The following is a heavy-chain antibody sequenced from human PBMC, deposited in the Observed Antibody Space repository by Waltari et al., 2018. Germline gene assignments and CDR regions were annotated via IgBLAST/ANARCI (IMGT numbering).Heavy chain of an antibody. J-gene: IGHJ6*02. V-gene: IGHV3-23*01. CDR3: AKDDYGDYDQYYYYYGMDV. D-gene: IGHD4-17*01. CDR1: GFTFSSYA. CDR2: ISGSGGST. Sequence: EVQLLESGGGLVQPGGSLRLSCAASGFTFSSYAMSWVRQAPGKGLEWVSAISGSGGSTYYADSVKGRCTISRENSKNTLYLQMNSLRAEDTAVYYCAKDDYGDYDQYYYYYGMDVWGQGTTVTVSS.